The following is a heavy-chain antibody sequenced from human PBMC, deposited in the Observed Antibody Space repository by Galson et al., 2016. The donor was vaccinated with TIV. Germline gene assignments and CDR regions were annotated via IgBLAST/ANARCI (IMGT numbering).Heavy chain of an antibody. D-gene: IGHD6-19*01. J-gene: IGHJ4*02. CDR3: ARGTTLTEVADIFEY. Sequence: SLRLSCAASSFTFRNYWMSWVRQAPGKGLEWVANIEPDGYERHYWDSVRGRFTISRDNAKNSLFLEMNHLRAEDTAVYYCARGTTLTEVADIFEYWGQGALVTVSS. CDR1: SFTFRNYW. CDR2: IEPDGYER. V-gene: IGHV3-7*01.